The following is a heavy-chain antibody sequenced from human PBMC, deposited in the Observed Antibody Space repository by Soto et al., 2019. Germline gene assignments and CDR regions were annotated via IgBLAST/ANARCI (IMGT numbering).Heavy chain of an antibody. CDR3: AREYYYDSSGFDY. J-gene: IGHJ4*02. D-gene: IGHD3-22*01. CDR2: IYYSGST. V-gene: IGHV4-31*03. Sequence: SETLYLTCTVSGVSISSGGYYWTWIRQHPQKGLEWIGHIYYSGSTYYNPSLKSRVTVSVDTSKNQFSLKLSSVTAADTAVYYCAREYYYDSSGFDYWGQGTLVTVSS. CDR1: GVSISSGGYY.